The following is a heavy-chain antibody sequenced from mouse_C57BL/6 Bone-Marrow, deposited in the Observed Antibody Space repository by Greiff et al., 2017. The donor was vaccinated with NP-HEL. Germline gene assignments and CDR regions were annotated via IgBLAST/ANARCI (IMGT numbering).Heavy chain of an antibody. Sequence: EVKLMESGPGLVKPSQSLSLTCSVTGYSITSGYYWNWIRQFPGNKLEWMGYISYDGSNNYNPSLKNRISITRDTSKNQFFLKLNSVTTEDTATYYCARTITTVVAPPYYFDYWGQGTTLTVSS. CDR2: ISYDGSN. CDR1: GYSITSGYY. V-gene: IGHV3-6*01. D-gene: IGHD1-1*01. J-gene: IGHJ2*01. CDR3: ARTITTVVAPPYYFDY.